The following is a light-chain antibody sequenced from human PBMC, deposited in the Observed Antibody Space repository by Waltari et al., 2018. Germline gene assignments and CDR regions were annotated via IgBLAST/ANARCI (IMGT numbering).Light chain of an antibody. CDR1: QSVLYTSNNKNY. Sequence: DIVMTQSPDSLAVSLGERATINCKSSQSVLYTSNNKNYLAWYQQKPGQPPKLLIYWASTRESGVPDRFSGNGSGTDFTLTISSLQAEDVAVYYCQQYYRAPPTFGQGTKVEIK. CDR2: WAS. J-gene: IGKJ1*01. CDR3: QQYYRAPPT. V-gene: IGKV4-1*01.